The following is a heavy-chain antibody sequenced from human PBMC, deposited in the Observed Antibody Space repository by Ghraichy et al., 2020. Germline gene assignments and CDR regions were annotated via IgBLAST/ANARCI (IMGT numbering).Heavy chain of an antibody. CDR1: GFTFSSYA. Sequence: GGSLRLSCAASGFTFSSYAMSWVRQAPGKGLEWVSAISGSGGSTYYADSVKGRFTISRDNSKNTLYLQMNSLRAEDTAVYYCAKDLDDYGGKGEAIFDYWGQGTLVTVSS. V-gene: IGHV3-23*01. D-gene: IGHD4-23*01. CDR3: AKDLDDYGGKGEAIFDY. J-gene: IGHJ4*02. CDR2: ISGSGGST.